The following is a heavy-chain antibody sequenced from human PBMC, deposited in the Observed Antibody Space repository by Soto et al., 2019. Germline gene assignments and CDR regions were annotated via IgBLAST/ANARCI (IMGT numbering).Heavy chain of an antibody. Sequence: SETLSLSCTVSGGSMSNYYWSWIRQPPGKGLEWIGYIHYSGTTNYNPSLKSRVTISVDTSKNEFSLNLSFVTAADTAVYYCARGGWSNDYWGQGTLVTVSS. V-gene: IGHV4-59*01. CDR3: ARGGWSNDY. CDR2: IHYSGTT. J-gene: IGHJ4*02. CDR1: GGSMSNYY.